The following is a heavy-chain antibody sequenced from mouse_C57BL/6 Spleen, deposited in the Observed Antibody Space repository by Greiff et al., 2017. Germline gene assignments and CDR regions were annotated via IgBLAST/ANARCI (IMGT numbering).Heavy chain of an antibody. CDR2: ISDGGSYT. V-gene: IGHV5-4*03. CDR3: ARYGNYVYYYAMDY. CDR1: GFTFSSYA. J-gene: IGHJ4*01. D-gene: IGHD2-1*01. Sequence: EVMLVESGGGLVKPGGSLKLSCAASGFTFSSYAMSWVRQTPEKRLEWVATISDGGSYTYYPDNVKGRFTISRDNAKNNLYLQMSHLKSEDTAMYYCARYGNYVYYYAMDYWGQGTSVTVSS.